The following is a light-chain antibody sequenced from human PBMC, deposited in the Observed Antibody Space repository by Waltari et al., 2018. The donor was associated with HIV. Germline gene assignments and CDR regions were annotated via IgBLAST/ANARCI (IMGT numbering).Light chain of an antibody. CDR2: KAS. V-gene: IGKV1-5*03. Sequence: DIQLTQSPSTLSASIGDRVTITCRASQSISTSLVWYQQKPGKAPKLLIYKASSLNSGVPSRFSGRGSGTDFTLTISSLQSDDFATYYCQQYNPYSTFGQGTKVELK. CDR3: QQYNPYST. CDR1: QSISTS. J-gene: IGKJ1*01.